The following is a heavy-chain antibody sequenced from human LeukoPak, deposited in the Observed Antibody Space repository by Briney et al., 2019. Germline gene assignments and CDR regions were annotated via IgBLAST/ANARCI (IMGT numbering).Heavy chain of an antibody. V-gene: IGHV3-30*18. D-gene: IGHD3-10*01. J-gene: IGHJ4*02. CDR3: ANGGSLWFGELYGY. Sequence: SGRSLRLSCAASGFTSSSYGMHWVRQAPGKGLEWVAVISYDGSNKYYADSVKGRFTISRDNSKNTLYLQMNSLRAEDTAVYYCANGGSLWFGELYGYWGQGTLVTVSS. CDR1: GFTSSSYG. CDR2: ISYDGSNK.